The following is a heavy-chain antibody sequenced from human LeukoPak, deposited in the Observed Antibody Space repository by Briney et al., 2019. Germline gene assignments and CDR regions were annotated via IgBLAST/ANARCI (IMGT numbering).Heavy chain of an antibody. CDR3: ARVFVPAANYYYYYYMDV. CDR2: ISYDGSNK. V-gene: IGHV3-30*04. CDR1: GFTFSSYA. D-gene: IGHD2-2*01. Sequence: PGRSLRLSCAASGFTFSSYAMHWVRQAPGKGLEWVAIISYDGSNKYYAESVKGRFTISRDNSKNTLYLQMNSLRAEDTAVYYCARVFVPAANYYYYYYMDVWGKGTTVTVSS. J-gene: IGHJ6*03.